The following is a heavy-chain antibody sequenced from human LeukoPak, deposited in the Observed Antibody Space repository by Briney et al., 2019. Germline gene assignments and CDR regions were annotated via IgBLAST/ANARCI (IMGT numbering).Heavy chain of an antibody. CDR1: GFTFSSYA. CDR2: ISGSGDST. Sequence: PGGSLRLSCAASGFTFSSYAMSWVRQAPGKGLEWVSAISGSGDSTNYADSVKGRFTISRDNSKNTLYLQMNSLRAEDTAVYYCTKSNYDYVWGSYLFPQVMDVWGKGTTVTVSS. J-gene: IGHJ6*03. V-gene: IGHV3-23*01. D-gene: IGHD3-16*02. CDR3: TKSNYDYVWGSYLFPQVMDV.